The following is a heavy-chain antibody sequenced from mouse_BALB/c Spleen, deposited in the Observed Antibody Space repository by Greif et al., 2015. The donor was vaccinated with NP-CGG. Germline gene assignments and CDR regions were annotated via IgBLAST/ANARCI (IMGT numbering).Heavy chain of an antibody. V-gene: IGHV5-15*02. Sequence: EVMLVESGGGLVQPGGSRKLSCAASGFTFSDYGMAWVQQAPGKGPEWVAFISNLAYSIYYADTVTGRFTISRENAKNTLYLEMSSLRSEDTARYYCARVYGNLYYFDYWGQGTTLTVSS. CDR2: ISNLAYSI. J-gene: IGHJ2*01. D-gene: IGHD2-1*01. CDR3: ARVYGNLYYFDY. CDR1: GFTFSDYG.